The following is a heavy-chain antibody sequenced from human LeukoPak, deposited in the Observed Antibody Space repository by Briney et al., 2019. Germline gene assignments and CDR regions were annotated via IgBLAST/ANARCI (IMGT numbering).Heavy chain of an antibody. D-gene: IGHD2-21*02. CDR3: ARDLVVVTAIRYYGMDV. J-gene: IGHJ6*02. V-gene: IGHV3-48*02. Sequence: GGSLRLSCAASGFTFSSYSMNWVRQAPGKGLEWVSYISSSSSTIYYADSVKGRFTISRDNAKNSLYLQVNSLRDEDTAVYYCARDLVVVTAIRYYGMDVWGQGTTVTVSS. CDR2: ISSSSSTI. CDR1: GFTFSSYS.